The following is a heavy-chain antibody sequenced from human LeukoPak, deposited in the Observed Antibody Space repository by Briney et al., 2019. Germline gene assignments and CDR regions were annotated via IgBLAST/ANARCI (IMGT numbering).Heavy chain of an antibody. Sequence: ASVKVSCKASGYTFTSYGISWVRQAPGQGLEWMGWISAYNGNTNYAQKLQGRVTMTTDTSTSTAYMELRSLRSEDTAVYYCAGTIFPHYYYMDVWGKGTTVTISS. CDR2: ISAYNGNT. CDR3: AGTIFPHYYYMDV. CDR1: GYTFTSYG. V-gene: IGHV1-18*01. D-gene: IGHD3-9*01. J-gene: IGHJ6*03.